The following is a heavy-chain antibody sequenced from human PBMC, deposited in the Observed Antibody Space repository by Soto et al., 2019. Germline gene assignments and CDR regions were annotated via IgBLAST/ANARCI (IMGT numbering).Heavy chain of an antibody. V-gene: IGHV3-7*03. J-gene: IGHJ4*02. Sequence: GGSLRLSCAASGFTFSNYWMSWFRQAPGKGLEWVANIKQDGSEKYYVDSVKGRYTISRDNAKNSLYLQMNSLRAEDTAVYYCVRQAGTYWGQGTLVTVSS. CDR2: IKQDGSEK. CDR3: VRQAGTY. CDR1: GFTFSNYW. D-gene: IGHD1-1*01.